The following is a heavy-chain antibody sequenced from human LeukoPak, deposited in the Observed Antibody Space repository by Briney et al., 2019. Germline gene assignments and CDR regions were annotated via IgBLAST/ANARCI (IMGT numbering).Heavy chain of an antibody. CDR1: GFTVSSNY. D-gene: IGHD6-19*01. J-gene: IGHJ3*02. CDR2: SYSGGST. CDR3: ARESEAVASDAFDI. Sequence: GRSLRLSCAASGFTVSSNYMSGVRQAPRKRVEWVSDSYSGGSTYYAHSVKSRFTISRDNSKNTLYLQMNSLRAEDTAVYYCARESEAVASDAFDIWGQGTMVTVSS. V-gene: IGHV3-66*01.